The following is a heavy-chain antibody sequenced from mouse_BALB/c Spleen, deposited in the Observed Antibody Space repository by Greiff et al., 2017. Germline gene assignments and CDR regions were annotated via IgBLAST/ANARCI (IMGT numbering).Heavy chain of an antibody. J-gene: IGHJ3*01. CDR3: ARQGYPRAWFAY. CDR1: GFAFSSYD. Sequence: EVQLQESGGGLVKPGGSLKLSCAASGFAFSSYDMSWVRQTPEKRLEWVAYISSGGGSTYYPDTVKGRFTISRDNAKNTLYLQMSSLKSEDTAMYYCARQGYPRAWFAYWGQGTLVTVSA. CDR2: ISSGGGST. V-gene: IGHV5-12-1*01. D-gene: IGHD3-2*02.